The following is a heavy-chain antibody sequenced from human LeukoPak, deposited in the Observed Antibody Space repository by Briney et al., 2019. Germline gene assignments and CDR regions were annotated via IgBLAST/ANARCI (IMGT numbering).Heavy chain of an antibody. J-gene: IGHJ6*02. CDR2: IYHSGST. Sequence: PSGTLSLTCAVSGGSISSSNWWSWVRQPPGKGLEWIGEIYHSGSTNYNPSLKSRVTISVDKSKNQFSLKLSSVTAADTAVYYCASVAAVYYYGMDVWDQGTTVTVSS. CDR3: ASVAAVYYYGMDV. CDR1: GGSISSSNW. V-gene: IGHV4-4*02. D-gene: IGHD6-25*01.